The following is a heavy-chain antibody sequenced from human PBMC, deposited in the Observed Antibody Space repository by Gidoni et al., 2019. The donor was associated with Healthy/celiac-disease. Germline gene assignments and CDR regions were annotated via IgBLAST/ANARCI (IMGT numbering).Heavy chain of an antibody. CDR1: GFTFSSYA. CDR3: ANTWYYDFWSGYFGNTYYFDY. V-gene: IGHV3-23*01. J-gene: IGHJ4*02. D-gene: IGHD3-3*01. Sequence: CAASGFTFSSYAMSGVRQAPGKGLEWVSAISGSGGSTYYADSVKDRFTISRDNSKNTLYLQMNSLRAEDTAVYYCANTWYYDFWSGYFGNTYYFDYWGQGTLVTVSS. CDR2: ISGSGGST.